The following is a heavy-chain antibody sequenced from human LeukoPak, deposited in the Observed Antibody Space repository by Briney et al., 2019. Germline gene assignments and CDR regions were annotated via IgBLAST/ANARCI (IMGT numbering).Heavy chain of an antibody. Sequence: SETLSLTCAVSGYSISSGYYWGWIRQPPGKGLEWIGSIYYSGNTYYNPSLKSRVTISVDTSKNQFSLKLSSVTAADTAVYYCARHRSYISARDWFDPWGQGTLVTVSS. CDR2: IYYSGNT. D-gene: IGHD6-13*01. CDR3: ARHRSYISARDWFDP. J-gene: IGHJ5*02. CDR1: GYSISSGYY. V-gene: IGHV4-38-2*01.